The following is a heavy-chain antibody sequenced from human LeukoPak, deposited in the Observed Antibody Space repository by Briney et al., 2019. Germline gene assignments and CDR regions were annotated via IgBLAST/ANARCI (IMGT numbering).Heavy chain of an antibody. V-gene: IGHV3-23*01. J-gene: IGHJ3*02. CDR1: GFTFSSYG. CDR3: AKVTRQWSSGAFDI. D-gene: IGHD3-22*01. CDR2: ISGSGGST. Sequence: TGGTLRLSCAASGFTFSSYGMSWVRQAPGKGLEWVSAISGSGGSTYYADSVKGRFTISRDNSKNTLYLQMNSLRAEDTAVYYCAKVTRQWSSGAFDIWGQGTMVTVSS.